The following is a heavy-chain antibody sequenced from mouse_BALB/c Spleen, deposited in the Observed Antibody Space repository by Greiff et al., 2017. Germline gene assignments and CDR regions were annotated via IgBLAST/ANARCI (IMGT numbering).Heavy chain of an antibody. D-gene: IGHD4-1*01. J-gene: IGHJ3*01. Sequence: EVHLVESGPGLVKPSQSLSLTCTVTGYSITSDYAWNWIRQFPGNKLEWMGYISYSGSTSYNPSLKSRISITRDTSKNQFFLQLNSVTTEDTATYYCARGKLGRDVFAYWGQGTLVTVSA. V-gene: IGHV3-2*02. CDR2: ISYSGST. CDR3: ARGKLGRDVFAY. CDR1: GYSITSDYA.